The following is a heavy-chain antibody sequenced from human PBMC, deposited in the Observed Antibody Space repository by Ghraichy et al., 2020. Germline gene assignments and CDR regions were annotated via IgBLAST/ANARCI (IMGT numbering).Heavy chain of an antibody. CDR2: IKQDGSEK. V-gene: IGHV3-7*04. CDR1: GFTFSSYW. D-gene: IGHD3-3*01. Sequence: GESLNISCAASGFTFSSYWMSWVRQAPGKGLEWVANIKQDGSEKYYVDSVKGRFTISRDNAKNSLYLQMNSLRAEDTAVYYCAREKGEEFLESWGQGTLVTVSS. J-gene: IGHJ5*02. CDR3: AREKGEEFLES.